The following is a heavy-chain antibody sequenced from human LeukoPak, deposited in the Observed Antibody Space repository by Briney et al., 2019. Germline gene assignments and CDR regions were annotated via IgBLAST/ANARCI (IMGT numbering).Heavy chain of an antibody. CDR3: AKGAWGFGYYGMDV. D-gene: IGHD3-10*01. CDR1: GFTVSNSW. V-gene: IGHV3-23*01. CDR2: ISGSGGST. Sequence: GGSLRLSCAASGFTVSNSWMFWVRQASGKGLEWVSAISGSGGSTYYADSVKGRFTISRDNSKNTLYLQMNSLRAEDTAVYYCAKGAWGFGYYGMDVWGQGTTVTVSS. J-gene: IGHJ6*02.